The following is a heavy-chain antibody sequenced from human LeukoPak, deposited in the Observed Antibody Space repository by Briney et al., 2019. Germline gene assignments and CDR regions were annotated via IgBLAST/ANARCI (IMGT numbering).Heavy chain of an antibody. CDR1: GFTFSSYA. CDR2: ISSNGGSS. CDR3: VKDLLAVAGTSNY. J-gene: IGHJ4*02. Sequence: PGGSLRLSCSASGFTFSSYAMHWVRQAPGKGLEYVSAISSNGGSSYYADSVKGRFTISRDNSKNELYIQMSSLRAEDTAVYYCVKDLLAVAGTSNYWGQGTLVTVSS. V-gene: IGHV3-64D*06. D-gene: IGHD6-19*01.